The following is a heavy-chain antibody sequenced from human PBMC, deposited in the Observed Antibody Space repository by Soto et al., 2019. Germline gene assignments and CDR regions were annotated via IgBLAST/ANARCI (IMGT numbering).Heavy chain of an antibody. CDR2: IYSSGDT. CDR1: GFSVSDNY. CDR3: ARDPGYGRGVSFDP. V-gene: IGHV3-66*01. D-gene: IGHD2-8*01. Sequence: EVQLVESGGGLVQPGGSLRLSCAASGFSVSDNYMSWVRQAPGKGLEWISVIYSSGDTYYADSVKGRLTISRDNSRKKLYLQINDRRVEDTAIYYCARDPGYGRGVSFDPWSQGIPVTVSP. J-gene: IGHJ5*02.